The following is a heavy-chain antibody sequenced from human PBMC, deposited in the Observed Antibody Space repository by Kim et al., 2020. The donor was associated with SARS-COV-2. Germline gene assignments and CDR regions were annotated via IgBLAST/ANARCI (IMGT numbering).Heavy chain of an antibody. CDR1: GGSISSYY. D-gene: IGHD6-13*01. CDR3: ARDNSSTYTNWFDP. CDR2: IYYSGST. Sequence: SETLSLTCTVSGGSISSYYWSWIRQPPGKGLEWIGYIYYSGSTNYNPSLKSRVTISVDTSKNQFSLKLSSVTAADTAVYYCARDNSSTYTNWFDPWGQGTLVTVSS. J-gene: IGHJ5*02. V-gene: IGHV4-59*13.